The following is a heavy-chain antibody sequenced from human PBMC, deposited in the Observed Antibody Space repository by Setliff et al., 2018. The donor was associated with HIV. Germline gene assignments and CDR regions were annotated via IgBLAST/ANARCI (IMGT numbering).Heavy chain of an antibody. CDR3: ASSRPPDDSSGYLDH. CDR2: VNRDGSDK. J-gene: IGHJ4*01. CDR1: GFIFSDYW. D-gene: IGHD3-22*01. Sequence: PGGSLRLSCAASGFIFSDYWMSWVRQAPGKGLQWVATVNRDGSDKDYVDSVRGRFTISRDNAKKSLYLQLNSLIAEDTAIYYCASSRPPDDSSGYLDHWGKGTLVTVSS. V-gene: IGHV3-7*03.